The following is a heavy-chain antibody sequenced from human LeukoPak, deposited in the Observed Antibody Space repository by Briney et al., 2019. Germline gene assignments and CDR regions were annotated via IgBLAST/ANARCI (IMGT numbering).Heavy chain of an antibody. CDR1: GYTFTGYY. CDR3: ARDRNSGSSLDI. J-gene: IGHJ3*02. CDR2: IYPYSGDT. Sequence: ASVKVSCKASGYTFTGYYIHWGRQAPGQGLEWMGWIYPYSGDTNYAQNFQGRVTMTRDTSISTAYMELSSLKSDDTAVYYCARDRNSGSSLDIWGQGTMLTVSS. D-gene: IGHD6-6*01. V-gene: IGHV1-2*02.